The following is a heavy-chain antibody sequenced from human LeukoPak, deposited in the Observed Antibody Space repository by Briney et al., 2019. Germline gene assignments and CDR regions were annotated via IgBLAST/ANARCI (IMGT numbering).Heavy chain of an antibody. Sequence: SETLSRTCAVYGVSFSGYYWSWLRHPSGKGLEWIGEINHSGVTNYNPSLKSRVTISVDPSKSQFSLKLSSVTAADTAVYYCARGGSSWGNFDYWGQGTLVTVSS. CDR1: GVSFSGYY. V-gene: IGHV4-34*01. J-gene: IGHJ4*02. CDR2: INHSGVT. CDR3: ARGGSSWGNFDY. D-gene: IGHD6-13*01.